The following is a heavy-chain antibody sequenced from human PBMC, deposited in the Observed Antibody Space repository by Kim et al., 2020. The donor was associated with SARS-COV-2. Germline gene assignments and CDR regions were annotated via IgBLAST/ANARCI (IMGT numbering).Heavy chain of an antibody. V-gene: IGHV1-18*01. Sequence: ASVKVSCKASGYTFTSYGISWVRQAPGQGLEWMGWISAYNGNTNYAQKLQGRVTMTTDTSTSTAYMELRSLRSDDTAVYYCAREGYYDFWSGYHGYFDYWGQGTLVPVSS. D-gene: IGHD3-3*01. CDR2: ISAYNGNT. CDR1: GYTFTSYG. J-gene: IGHJ4*02. CDR3: AREGYYDFWSGYHGYFDY.